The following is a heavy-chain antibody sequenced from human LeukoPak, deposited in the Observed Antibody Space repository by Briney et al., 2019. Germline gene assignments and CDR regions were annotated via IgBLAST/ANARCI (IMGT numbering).Heavy chain of an antibody. CDR1: GGSISSYY. CDR2: IYYSGST. V-gene: IGHV4-59*01. CDR3: XXXXXXXXXXXIXXGFQNYYYGMDV. Sequence: SETLSLTCTVSGGSISSYYWSWIRQPPGKGLEWIGYIYYSGSTNYNPSLKSRVTISVDTSKNQFSLKLSSVTAADTAVYYCXXXXXXXXXXXIXXGFQNYYYGMDVWGQGTTVTVSS. J-gene: IGHJ6*02.